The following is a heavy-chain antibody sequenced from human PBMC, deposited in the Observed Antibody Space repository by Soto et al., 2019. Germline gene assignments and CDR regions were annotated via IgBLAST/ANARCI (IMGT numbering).Heavy chain of an antibody. D-gene: IGHD2-21*01. J-gene: IGHJ4*02. Sequence: SETLSLTCTVSGGSISSGGYYWSWIRQHPGKGLEWIGYIYYSGSTYYNASLKSRLTISVDTSKNQLSLKLSSVTAADTAVYFCARDGSRLGIGDYYFDYWGQGTLVTVSS. V-gene: IGHV4-31*03. CDR3: ARDGSRLGIGDYYFDY. CDR1: GGSISSGGYY. CDR2: IYYSGST.